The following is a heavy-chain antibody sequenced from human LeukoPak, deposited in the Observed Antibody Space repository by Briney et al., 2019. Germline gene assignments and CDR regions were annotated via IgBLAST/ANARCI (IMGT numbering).Heavy chain of an antibody. CDR1: GVSFSGYY. CDR3: ARGRLLWFGELLYRSNWFDP. CDR2: INHSGST. V-gene: IGHV4-34*01. J-gene: IGHJ5*02. D-gene: IGHD3-10*01. Sequence: SETLSLTCAVYGVSFSGYYWSWIRQPPGKGLEWIGEINHSGSTNYNPSLKSRVTISVDTSKNQFSLKLSSVTAADTAVYYCARGRLLWFGELLYRSNWFDPWGQGTLVTVSS.